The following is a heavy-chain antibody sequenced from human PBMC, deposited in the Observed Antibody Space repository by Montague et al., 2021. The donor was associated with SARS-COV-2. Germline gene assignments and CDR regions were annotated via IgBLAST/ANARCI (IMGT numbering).Heavy chain of an antibody. CDR1: GASISTGIYY. Sequence: TLSLTCTVSGASISTGIYYWSWIRQPAGKGLEWIGRIRTTGHTDYNSSLESRVFMSADTSTNQFSLSLTSVTAADTAVYFCARFGSGTLEFDLWGQGTLATVSS. J-gene: IGHJ4*02. V-gene: IGHV4-61*02. D-gene: IGHD1-26*01. CDR3: ARFGSGTLEFDL. CDR2: IRTTGHT.